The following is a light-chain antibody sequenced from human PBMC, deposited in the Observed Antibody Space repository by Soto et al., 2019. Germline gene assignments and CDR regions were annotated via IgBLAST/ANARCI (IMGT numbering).Light chain of an antibody. CDR3: QKYSYWPPLYP. Sequence: EIVMPESPASLFVSLEERATLSCRASQSVSSYLAWYQQKPGLPPRLLIYDASTRATGIPDRFSGSGSGTNFTLPIRSLQSAGFAVYYRQKYSYWPPLYPFGRGTKVDIK. CDR2: DAS. CDR1: QSVSSY. V-gene: IGKV3-15*01. J-gene: IGKJ2*01.